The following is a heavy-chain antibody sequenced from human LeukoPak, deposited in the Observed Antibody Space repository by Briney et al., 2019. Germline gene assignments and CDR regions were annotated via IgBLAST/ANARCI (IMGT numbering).Heavy chain of an antibody. CDR2: ISSNGGST. D-gene: IGHD3-10*01. Sequence: GGSLRLSCAASGFTFSSYAMHWVRQAPGKGLEYVSAISSNGGSTYYANSVKGRFTISRDNSKNTLYLQMNSLRAEDTAVYYCAKDGTMVRGVIRLRGYFDYWGQGTLVTVSS. V-gene: IGHV3-64*01. CDR3: AKDGTMVRGVIRLRGYFDY. CDR1: GFTFSSYA. J-gene: IGHJ4*02.